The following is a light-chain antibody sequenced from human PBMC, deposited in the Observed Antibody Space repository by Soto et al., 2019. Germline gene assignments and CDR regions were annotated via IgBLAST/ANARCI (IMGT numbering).Light chain of an antibody. J-gene: IGLJ1*01. CDR3: SSYAGRYTSV. CDR2: DFS. CDR1: SGDVGGYDC. Sequence: QSVLSHPPSVAGSPGQSVTISCTGTSGDVGGYDCGFGYQQYRCKAPKLIIYDFSKCPSWFASRFSFSKSGNTASLTIFGLQAEDEADYYCSSYAGRYTSVFGTGTKVTVL. V-gene: IGLV2-11*01.